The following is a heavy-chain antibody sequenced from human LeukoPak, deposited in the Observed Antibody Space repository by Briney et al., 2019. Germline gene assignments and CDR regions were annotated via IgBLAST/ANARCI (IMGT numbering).Heavy chain of an antibody. CDR2: ISYSGGST. D-gene: IGHD3-16*01. CDR3: ATEHWGPNS. J-gene: IGHJ4*02. Sequence: GGSLRLSCAASGFTFSSYAMSWVRQAPGKGLEWVSAISYSGGSTYYADSVKGRFTISRDNAKNSLFLQMSSLRGEDTALYYCATEHWGPNSWGQGTLVTVSS. CDR1: GFTFSSYA. V-gene: IGHV3-23*01.